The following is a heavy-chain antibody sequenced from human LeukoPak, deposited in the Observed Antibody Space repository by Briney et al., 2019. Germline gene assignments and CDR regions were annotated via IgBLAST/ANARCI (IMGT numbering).Heavy chain of an antibody. V-gene: IGHV4-59*08. J-gene: IGHJ4*02. D-gene: IGHD5-24*01. Sequence: SETLSLTCTVSGDSISGNYWTWIRQPPEKGLEWIGYIYYSGSTNYNASLKSRVTISVDTSKNQFSLKLSSVTAADTAVYYCARLGDGDNSRYFDYWGQGTLVTVSS. CDR2: IYYSGST. CDR1: GDSISGNY. CDR3: ARLGDGDNSRYFDY.